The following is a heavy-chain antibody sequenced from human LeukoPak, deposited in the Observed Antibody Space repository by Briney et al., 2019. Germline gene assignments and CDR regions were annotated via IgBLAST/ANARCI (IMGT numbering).Heavy chain of an antibody. V-gene: IGHV3-48*04. D-gene: IGHD3-22*01. CDR2: ISSHSSTI. CDR1: GFTFNNYN. J-gene: IGHJ4*02. Sequence: GGSLRLSCAASGFTFNNYNMNWVRQAPGKGLEWVAYISSHSSTIYYTDSVKGRFTISRDNAKNSLYLQMNSLRAEDTAVYYCGRDLYRIVVVPHYFDYWGQGTLVTVSS. CDR3: GRDLYRIVVVPHYFDY.